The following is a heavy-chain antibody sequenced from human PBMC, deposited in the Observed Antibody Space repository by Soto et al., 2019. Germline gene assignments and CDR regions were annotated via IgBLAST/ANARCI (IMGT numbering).Heavy chain of an antibody. V-gene: IGHV1-24*01. Sequence: GASVKVSCKVSGYTLTEFSMHWVRQAPGQGLEWMGGFDPEDGETIYAQKFQGRVTMTEDTSTDTAYMELSSLRSEDTAVYYCATGALSSGLLWFGPKDAFDIWGQGTMVTVSS. CDR1: GYTLTEFS. CDR2: FDPEDGET. CDR3: ATGALSSGLLWFGPKDAFDI. J-gene: IGHJ3*02. D-gene: IGHD3-10*01.